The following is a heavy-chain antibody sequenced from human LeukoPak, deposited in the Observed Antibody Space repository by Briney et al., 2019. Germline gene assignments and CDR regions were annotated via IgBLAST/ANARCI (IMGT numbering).Heavy chain of an antibody. CDR3: ARVAPDYYYGMDV. J-gene: IGHJ6*02. CDR1: GYSISSGYY. D-gene: IGHD2-21*01. Sequence: PSETLSLTCTVSGYSISSGYYWGWIRQPPGKGLEWIGSIYHSGSTYYNPSLKSRVTISVDTSKNQFSLKLSSVTAADTAVYYCARVAPDYYYGMDVWGQGTTVTVSS. CDR2: IYHSGST. V-gene: IGHV4-38-2*02.